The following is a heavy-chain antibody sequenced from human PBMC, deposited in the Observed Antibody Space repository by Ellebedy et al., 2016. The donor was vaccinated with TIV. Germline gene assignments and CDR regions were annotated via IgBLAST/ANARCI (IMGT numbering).Heavy chain of an antibody. CDR1: GFTFSSYA. D-gene: IGHD6-6*01. CDR2: ITYRGGST. J-gene: IGHJ4*02. Sequence: GESLMISCAASGFTFSSYAMTWVRQAPGKGMEWVSAITYRGGSTYYAESVKGRFTLSRDNSKNTLYLQMNSLRAEDTAVYYCAKVAAGPGGVWVFDYWGQGTLVTVSS. CDR3: AKVAAGPGGVWVFDY. V-gene: IGHV3-23*01.